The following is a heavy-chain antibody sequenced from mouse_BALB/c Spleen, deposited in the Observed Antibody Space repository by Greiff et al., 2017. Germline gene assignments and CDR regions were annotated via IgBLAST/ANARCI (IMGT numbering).Heavy chain of an antibody. CDR3: TRDGNLAWFAY. CDR2: ISSGGSYT. V-gene: IGHV5-6-4*01. D-gene: IGHD2-1*01. CDR1: GFTFSSYT. J-gene: IGHJ3*01. Sequence: EVQVVESGGGLVKPGGSLKLSCAASGFTFSSYTMSWVRQTPEKRLEWVATISSGGSYTYYPDSVKGRFTISRDNAKNTLYLQMSSLKSEDTAMYYCTRDGNLAWFAYWGQGTLVTVSA.